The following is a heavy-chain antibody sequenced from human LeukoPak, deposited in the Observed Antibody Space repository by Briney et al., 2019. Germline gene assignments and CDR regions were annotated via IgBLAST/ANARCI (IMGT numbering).Heavy chain of an antibody. CDR2: HYWHDDN. Sequence: SGPTLVNPTQTLTLTCTFSGFSLSTSGLGLDWIRQPPGKALDRLSTHYWHDDNRYTTSLKSRLTITKDTSKNQVVLTMTNMDPVDTATYYCAHSNYYYDSSGMSLLFDYWGQGTLVTVSS. V-gene: IGHV2-5*01. J-gene: IGHJ4*02. CDR3: AHSNYYYDSSGMSLLFDY. D-gene: IGHD3-22*01. CDR1: GFSLSTSGLG.